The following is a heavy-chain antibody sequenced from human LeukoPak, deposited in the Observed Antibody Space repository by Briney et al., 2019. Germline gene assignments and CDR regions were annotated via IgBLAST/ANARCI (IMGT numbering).Heavy chain of an antibody. D-gene: IGHD3-10*01. V-gene: IGHV4-61*02. CDR1: GGSISSGSYH. CDR3: ARENYFGSGSYSEPFDY. J-gene: IGHJ4*02. CDR2: IYIRGST. Sequence: SETLSPTCTVSGGSISSGSYHWSWIRQPAGKGLEWIGRIYIRGSTNYNPSLKSRVTISVDTSKNQFSLKLSSVTAADTAVYYCARENYFGSGSYSEPFDYWGQGTLVTVSS.